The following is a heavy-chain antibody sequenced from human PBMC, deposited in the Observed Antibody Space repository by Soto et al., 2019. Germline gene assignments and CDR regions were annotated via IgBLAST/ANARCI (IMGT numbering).Heavy chain of an antibody. D-gene: IGHD2-15*01. J-gene: IGHJ4*01. V-gene: IGHV4-59*01. CDR2: ISYSGST. CDR1: DDSMDGFY. CDR3: ARDATLRY. Sequence: PSETLSLTCTVSDDSMDGFYWNWIRQPPGKGLEWIGYISYSGSTNYNPSLKSRVTISIDISKNQFSLNLTSVTAADTAVYYCARDATLRYWGQGTLVTVSS.